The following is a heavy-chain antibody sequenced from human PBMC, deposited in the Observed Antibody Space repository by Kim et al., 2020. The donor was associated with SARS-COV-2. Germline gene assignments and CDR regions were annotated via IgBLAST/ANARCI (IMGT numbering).Heavy chain of an antibody. J-gene: IGHJ6*02. D-gene: IGHD6-13*01. CDR2: IYTSGST. Sequence: SETLSLTCTVSGGSISSYYWSWIRQPAGKGLEWIGRIYTSGSTNYNPSLKSRVTMSVDTSKNQFSLKLSSVTAADTAVYYCAGLAAAGAKREFERVGGYSNYYYYGMDVWGQGTTVTVSS. CDR1: GGSISSYY. V-gene: IGHV4-4*07. CDR3: AGLAAAGAKREFERVGGYSNYYYYGMDV.